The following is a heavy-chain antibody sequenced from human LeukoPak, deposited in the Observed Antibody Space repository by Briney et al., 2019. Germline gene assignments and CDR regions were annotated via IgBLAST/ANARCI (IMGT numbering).Heavy chain of an antibody. V-gene: IGHV4-34*01. CDR1: GGSFSGYY. Sequence: PSETLSLTCAVYGGSFSGYYWSWIRQPPGKGLEWIGEINHSGSTNYNPSLKSRVTISVDTSKNQFSLKLSSVTAADTAVYYCARKYSSSWYPDYFDYWGQGTLVTVSS. D-gene: IGHD6-13*01. J-gene: IGHJ4*02. CDR3: ARKYSSSWYPDYFDY. CDR2: INHSGST.